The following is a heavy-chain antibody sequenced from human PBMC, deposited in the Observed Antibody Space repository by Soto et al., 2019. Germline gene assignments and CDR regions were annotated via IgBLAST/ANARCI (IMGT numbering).Heavy chain of an antibody. V-gene: IGHV1-18*01. J-gene: IGHJ6*03. CDR2: ISVKNGDT. D-gene: IGHD4-4*01. CDR1: GYTFSNYG. CDR3: ARLTTLGSPKYRFYYYMDI. Sequence: QVQLAQSGPELKKPGASLEVSCRASGYTFSNYGISWVRQVPGQGLEWMAWISVKNGDTNFAQKFQGRLSVTTDTSTSKAYLNLRSLRSDDTAAYYCARLTTLGSPKYRFYYYMDIWGKGTAVTVSS.